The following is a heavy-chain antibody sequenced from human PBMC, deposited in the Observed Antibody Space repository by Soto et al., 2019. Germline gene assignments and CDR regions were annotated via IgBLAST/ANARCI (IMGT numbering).Heavy chain of an antibody. J-gene: IGHJ6*02. CDR2: TYYRSKWYN. D-gene: IGHD6-19*01. V-gene: IGHV6-1*01. CDR3: ARLEGQWLGLYYYGMDV. CDR1: GDSVSSNSAA. Sequence: SQTLTLTCAISGDSVSSNSAAWNWIRQSPSRGLEWLGRTYYRSKWYNDYAVSVKSRITINPDTSKNQFSLQLNSVTPEDTAVYYCARLEGQWLGLYYYGMDVWGQGTTVTVSS.